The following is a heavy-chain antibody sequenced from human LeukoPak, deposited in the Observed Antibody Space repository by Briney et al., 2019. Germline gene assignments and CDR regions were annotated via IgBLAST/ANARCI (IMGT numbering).Heavy chain of an antibody. Sequence: GRSLRLSCAASGFTFSRYAMHWVRQAPGKGLEWVAVVSYGGSNKYYADSVKGRFTISRDNSKNTLYLQMNSLRAEDTAVYYCARDVEIAVAGTWDYWGQGTLVTVSS. D-gene: IGHD6-19*01. CDR1: GFTFSRYA. V-gene: IGHV3-30-3*01. CDR2: VSYGGSNK. J-gene: IGHJ4*02. CDR3: ARDVEIAVAGTWDY.